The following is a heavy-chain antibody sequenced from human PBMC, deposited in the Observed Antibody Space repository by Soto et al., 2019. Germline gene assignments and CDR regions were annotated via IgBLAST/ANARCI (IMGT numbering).Heavy chain of an antibody. J-gene: IGHJ4*02. V-gene: IGHV4-59*01. Sequence: WTWIRQPPGKGLEGIGYIYQSGTTNYNASLKSRVTISIDTSKNQFFLKLNSVTAADTAVYYCARDSSGRHDYWGQGTLVTVSS. CDR3: ARDSSGRHDY. CDR2: IYQSGTT. D-gene: IGHD3-22*01.